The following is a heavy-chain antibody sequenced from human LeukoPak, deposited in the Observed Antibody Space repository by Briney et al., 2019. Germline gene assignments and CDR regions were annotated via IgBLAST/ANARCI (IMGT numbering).Heavy chain of an antibody. CDR1: GFTFDDYA. J-gene: IGHJ4*02. D-gene: IGHD1-26*01. CDR3: AKVLGSYSA. CDR2: ISWNSGSI. V-gene: IGHV3-9*01. Sequence: GGSLRLSCAASGFTFDDYAMHWVRQTPGKGLEWVSGISWNSGSIGYADSVKGRFTISRDNAKNSLYLQMNSLRAEDTALYYCAKVLGSYSAWGQGTLATVSS.